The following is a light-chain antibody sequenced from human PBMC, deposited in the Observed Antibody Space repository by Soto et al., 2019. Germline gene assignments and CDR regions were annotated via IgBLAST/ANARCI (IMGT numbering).Light chain of an antibody. J-gene: IGLJ1*01. V-gene: IGLV1-40*01. CDR1: SSNIGAGYD. CDR3: QSYRCSLCGYV. Sequence: QSVLTQPPSVSGAPGQRVTISCTGSSSNIGAGYDVHWYQQLPGTAPKLLIYGNSNRPSGVPDRFSGSKSGTSASLAITGLQAEDVSDYYCQSYRCSLCGYVSRTRTKVTAL. CDR2: GNS.